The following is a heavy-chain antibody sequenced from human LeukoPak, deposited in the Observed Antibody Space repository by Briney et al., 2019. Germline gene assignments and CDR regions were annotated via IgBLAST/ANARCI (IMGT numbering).Heavy chain of an antibody. Sequence: GESLKISCKGSGYSFTNHWIGWVRQMPGKGLEWMGIIYPDDSDTRYSPSFQGHVTISADKSISTASLHWSSLKASDSAMYYCARQSGSGSYGNFDYWGQGTLVTVSS. D-gene: IGHD3-10*01. CDR3: ARQSGSGSYGNFDY. V-gene: IGHV5-51*01. J-gene: IGHJ4*02. CDR1: GYSFTNHW. CDR2: IYPDDSDT.